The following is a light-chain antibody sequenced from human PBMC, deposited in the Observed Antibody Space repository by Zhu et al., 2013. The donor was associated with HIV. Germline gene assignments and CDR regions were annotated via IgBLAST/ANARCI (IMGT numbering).Light chain of an antibody. CDR3: QSYDSTLSGSGV. Sequence: QSALTQPASVSGSPGQSITISCTGTNSDVGANNYVSWYQQYPGLAPKLIIFEVNNRPSGVSNRFSGSKSGTSASLAITGLQADDEADYYCQSYDSTLSGSGVFGGGTKLTVL. J-gene: IGLJ2*01. CDR1: NSDVGANNY. CDR2: EVN. V-gene: IGLV2-14*01.